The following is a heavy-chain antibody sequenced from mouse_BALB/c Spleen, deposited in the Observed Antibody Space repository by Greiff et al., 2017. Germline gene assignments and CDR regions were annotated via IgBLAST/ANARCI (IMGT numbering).Heavy chain of an antibody. J-gene: IGHJ4*01. Sequence: EVQLQQSGTVLARPGASVKMSCKASGYSFTSYWMHWVKQRPGQGLEWIGAIYPGNSDTSYNQKFKGKAKLTAVTSASTAYMELSSLTNEDSAVYYCTRASSSGYFYYAMDYWGQGTSVTVSS. D-gene: IGHD3-1*01. CDR1: GYSFTSYW. CDR2: IYPGNSDT. CDR3: TRASSSGYFYYAMDY. V-gene: IGHV1-5*01.